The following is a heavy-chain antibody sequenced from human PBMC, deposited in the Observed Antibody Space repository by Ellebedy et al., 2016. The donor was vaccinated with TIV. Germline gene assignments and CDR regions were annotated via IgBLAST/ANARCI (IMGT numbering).Heavy chain of an antibody. J-gene: IGHJ6*02. CDR1: GYTFSTYW. CDR3: ARRQDCLSTSCYTSYGMDV. V-gene: IGHV5-51*01. D-gene: IGHD2-2*02. CDR2: IYPGDSDT. Sequence: GESLKISXKGSGYTFSTYWIAWVRQMPGKGLEWVGTIYPGDSDTTYSPSFQGQVTFSVDNYINTAYLQWSTLEASDSATYYCARRQDCLSTSCYTSYGMDVWGQGTTVTVSS.